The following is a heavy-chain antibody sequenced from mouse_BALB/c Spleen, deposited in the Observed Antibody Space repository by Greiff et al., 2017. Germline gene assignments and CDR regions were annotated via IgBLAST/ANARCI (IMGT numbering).Heavy chain of an antibody. J-gene: IGHJ4*01. Sequence: DVQLVESGGGLVKPGGSLKLSCAASGFTFSSYAMSWVRQTPEKRLEWVASISSGGSTYYPDSVKGRFTISRDNARNILYLQMSSLRSEDTAMYYCARDDEDYYAMDYWGQGTSVTVSS. CDR3: ARDDEDYYAMDY. V-gene: IGHV5-6-5*01. CDR1: GFTFSSYA. CDR2: ISSGGST. D-gene: IGHD2-12*01.